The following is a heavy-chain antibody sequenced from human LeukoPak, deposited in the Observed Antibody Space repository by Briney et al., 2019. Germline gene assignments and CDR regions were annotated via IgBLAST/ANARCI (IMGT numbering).Heavy chain of an antibody. Sequence: ASVKVSCKASGYTFTSYYMHWVRQAPGQGLEWMGIINPSGGSTSYAQKFQGRVTMTRDTSKSAVYMELSSLRSEDTAVYYCARGSYYYDSSGQGYFQHWGQGTLVTVSS. J-gene: IGHJ1*01. CDR1: GYTFTSYY. CDR2: INPSGGST. D-gene: IGHD3-22*01. V-gene: IGHV1-46*01. CDR3: ARGSYYYDSSGQGYFQH.